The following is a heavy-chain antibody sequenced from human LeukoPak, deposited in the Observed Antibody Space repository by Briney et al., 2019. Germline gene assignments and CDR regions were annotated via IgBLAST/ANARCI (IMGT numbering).Heavy chain of an antibody. V-gene: IGHV3-23*01. CDR1: GFTFSSYA. CDR2: ISGSGGST. CDR3: ARVVEMATILSRAFDY. D-gene: IGHD5-24*01. Sequence: GGSLRLSCAASGFTFSSYAMSWVRQAPGKGLEWVSAISGSGGSTYYADSVKGRFTISRDNSKNTLYLQMNSLRAEDTAVYYCARVVEMATILSRAFDYWGQGTLVTVSS. J-gene: IGHJ4*02.